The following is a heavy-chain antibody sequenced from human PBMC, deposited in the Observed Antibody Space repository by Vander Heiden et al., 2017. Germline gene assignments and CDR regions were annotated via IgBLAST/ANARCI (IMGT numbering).Heavy chain of an antibody. CDR3: ARVGWTYYDFGFDP. CDR1: GCSIRRGDYY. J-gene: IGHJ5*02. V-gene: IGHV4-30-4*01. Sequence: QVQLQESRPGLVQPSQTLSLTCTVSGCSIRRGDYYWRWIRQPPGKGLEWIGYIYYSGSTYYNPSLKSRVTISVDTSKNQFSLKLSSVTAADTAVYYCARVGWTYYDFGFDPWGQGTLVTVSS. D-gene: IGHD3-3*01. CDR2: IYYSGST.